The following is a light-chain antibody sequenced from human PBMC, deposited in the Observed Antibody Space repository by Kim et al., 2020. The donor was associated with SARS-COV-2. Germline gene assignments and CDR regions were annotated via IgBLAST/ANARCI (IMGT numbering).Light chain of an antibody. V-gene: IGKV3-15*01. J-gene: IGKJ1*01. CDR2: GAS. CDR1: QSVSTT. Sequence: GSPWERATLSWRASQSVSTTVAWYQQKPGQAPRLLNHGASTRATDIPARFSGSGSGTEFTLTINSLQSEDIAVYSCQQYNNWPPVFGQGTKVDIK. CDR3: QQYNNWPPV.